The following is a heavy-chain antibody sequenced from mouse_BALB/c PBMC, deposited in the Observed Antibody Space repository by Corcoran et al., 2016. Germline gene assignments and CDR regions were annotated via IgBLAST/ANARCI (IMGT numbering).Heavy chain of an antibody. J-gene: IGHJ3*01. V-gene: IGHV9-1*02. D-gene: IGHD3-2*01. CDR2: INTYTGEP. CDR3: ARKAARDSSGYWLAY. Sequence: QIQLVQSGPELKKPGETVKISCKASGYTFTNYGMNWVKQAPGKGLKWMGGINTYTGEPTYADDFKGRFAFSLETSASTAYLQINNLKNEDMATYFCARKAARDSSGYWLAYWGQGTLVTVSA. CDR1: GYTFTNYG.